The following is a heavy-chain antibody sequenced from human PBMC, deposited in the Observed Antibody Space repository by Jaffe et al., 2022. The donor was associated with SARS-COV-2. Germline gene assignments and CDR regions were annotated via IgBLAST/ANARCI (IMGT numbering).Heavy chain of an antibody. V-gene: IGHV3-33*01. Sequence: QVQLVESGGGVVQPGRSLRLSCAASGFTFSSYGMHWVRQAPGKGLEWVAVIWYDGSNKYYADSVKGRFTISRDNSKNTLYLQMNSLRAEDTAVYYCARGRLYAPAPPANNYGMDVWGQGTTVTVSS. J-gene: IGHJ6*02. CDR1: GFTFSSYG. CDR3: ARGRLYAPAPPANNYGMDV. D-gene: IGHD3-16*02. CDR2: IWYDGSNK.